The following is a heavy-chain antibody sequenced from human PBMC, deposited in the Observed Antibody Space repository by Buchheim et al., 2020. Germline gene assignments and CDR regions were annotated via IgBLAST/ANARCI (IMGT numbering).Heavy chain of an antibody. CDR2: IYYSGST. CDR3: ARGVWKNSSGYWVYAFDI. CDR1: GGSISSYY. J-gene: IGHJ3*02. V-gene: IGHV4-59*01. Sequence: QVQLQESGPGLVKPSETLSLTCTVSGGSISSYYWSWIRQPPGKGLEWIGYIYYSGSTNYNPSLKSRVTISVDTSKNQFSLKLSSVTAADTAVYYCARGVWKNSSGYWVYAFDIWGQGT. D-gene: IGHD3-22*01.